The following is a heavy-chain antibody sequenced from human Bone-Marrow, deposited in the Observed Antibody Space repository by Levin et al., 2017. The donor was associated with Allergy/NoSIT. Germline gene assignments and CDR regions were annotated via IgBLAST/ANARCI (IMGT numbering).Heavy chain of an antibody. J-gene: IGHJ6*02. Sequence: RSSETLSLTCAASGFTFSNAWMSWVRQAPGKGLEWVGRIKSKTDGGTTDYAAPVKGRFTISRDDSKNTLYLQMNSLKTEDTAVYYCTSGYYGSGSYYSYYYNGMDVWGQGTTVTVSS. CDR3: TSGYYGSGSYYSYYYNGMDV. V-gene: IGHV3-15*01. CDR2: IKSKTDGGTT. D-gene: IGHD3-10*01. CDR1: GFTFSNAW.